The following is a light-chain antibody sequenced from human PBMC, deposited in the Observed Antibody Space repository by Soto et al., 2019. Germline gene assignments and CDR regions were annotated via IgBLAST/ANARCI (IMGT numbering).Light chain of an antibody. Sequence: QSVLTQSSSASASLGSSVKLTCTLSSGHSSYIIAWHQQQPGKAPRYLMKIEGSGSYNKGTGVPDRFSGSSSGADRYLTISNLQSEDEADYYCETWDSNTLVFGGGTKLTVL. CDR3: ETWDSNTLV. V-gene: IGLV4-60*03. J-gene: IGLJ2*01. CDR1: SGHSSYI. CDR2: IEGSGSY.